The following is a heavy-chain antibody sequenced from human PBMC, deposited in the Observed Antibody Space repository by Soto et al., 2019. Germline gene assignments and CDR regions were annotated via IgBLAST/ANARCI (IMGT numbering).Heavy chain of an antibody. J-gene: IGHJ3*02. CDR3: AKDEIGVAGNSALDM. CDR1: GFNFNNYA. D-gene: IGHD3-22*01. Sequence: EVELVESGGGLVLPGGSLRLSCEASGFNFNNYAMHWVRHAPGKGLEWVSGISWTGETIVYADFVKGRFTISRDKSKSSLYLEMNSLSPEDTALYYCAKDEIGVAGNSALDMWGQGTMVTVSS. V-gene: IGHV3-9*01. CDR2: ISWTGETI.